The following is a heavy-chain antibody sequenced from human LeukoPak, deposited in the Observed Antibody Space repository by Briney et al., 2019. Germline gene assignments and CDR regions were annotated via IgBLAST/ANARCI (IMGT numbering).Heavy chain of an antibody. J-gene: IGHJ4*02. V-gene: IGHV3-23*01. Sequence: GGSLRLSCAASGFTFSNYAMSWVRQAPGKGLGWVSVISGSGGSTYYADSVKGRFTISRDNSKNTLYLQMNSLRAEDTAIYYCARAPGYSSSWGDYFDYWGQGTLVTVSS. D-gene: IGHD6-13*01. CDR3: ARAPGYSSSWGDYFDY. CDR1: GFTFSNYA. CDR2: ISGSGGST.